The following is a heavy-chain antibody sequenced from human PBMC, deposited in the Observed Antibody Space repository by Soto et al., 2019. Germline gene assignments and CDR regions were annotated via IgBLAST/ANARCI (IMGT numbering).Heavy chain of an antibody. CDR2: INAGNGNT. V-gene: IGHV1-3*01. D-gene: IGHD3-22*01. CDR3: AREGSYYYDSSGGYYFDY. CDR1: GYTFTSYA. Sequence: ASVKVSCKASGYTFTSYAMHWVRQAPGQRLEWMGWINAGNGNTKYSQKFQGRVTMTRDTSTSTVYMELSSLRSEDTAVYYCAREGSYYYDSSGGYYFDYWGQGTLVTVSS. J-gene: IGHJ4*02.